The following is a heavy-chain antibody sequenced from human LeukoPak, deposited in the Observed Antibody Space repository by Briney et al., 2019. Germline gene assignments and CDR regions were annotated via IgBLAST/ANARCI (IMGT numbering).Heavy chain of an antibody. V-gene: IGHV1-18*01. CDR3: ARDRPVYYDFWSGYSPSFDY. Sequence: ASVKVSCKASGGTFSSYAISWVRQAPGQGLEWMGWISAYNGNTNYAQKLQGRVTMTTDTSTSTAYMELRSLRSDDTAVYYCARDRPVYYDFWSGYSPSFDYWGQGTLVTVSS. CDR1: GGTFSSYA. D-gene: IGHD3-3*01. J-gene: IGHJ4*02. CDR2: ISAYNGNT.